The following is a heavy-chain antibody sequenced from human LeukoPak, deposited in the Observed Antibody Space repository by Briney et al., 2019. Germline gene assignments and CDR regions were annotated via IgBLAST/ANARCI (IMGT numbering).Heavy chain of an antibody. V-gene: IGHV1-18*01. CDR3: ARELRYCSSTSCSYFDY. D-gene: IGHD2-2*01. Sequence: ASVKVSCKASGYTFTSYGISWVRQAPGQGLEWMGWISAYNGNTNYAQKLQGRVTTTTDTSTSTAYMELRSLRSDDTAVYYCARELRYCSSTSCSYFDYWGQGTLVTVSS. CDR1: GYTFTSYG. CDR2: ISAYNGNT. J-gene: IGHJ4*02.